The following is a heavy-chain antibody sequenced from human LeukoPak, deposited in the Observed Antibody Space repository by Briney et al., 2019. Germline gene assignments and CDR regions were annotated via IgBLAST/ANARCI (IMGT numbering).Heavy chain of an antibody. V-gene: IGHV3-53*01. CDR2: IFSDNT. J-gene: IGHJ4*02. Sequence: GGSLRLSCTVSGFTVNSNSMSWVRHAPGKGLEWVSFIFSDNTHYSDSVKGRFTISRDNSKNTLYLQMNSLRAEDTAVYYCARRAGAYSHPYDYWGQGTLVTVSS. CDR3: ARRAGAYSHPYDY. CDR1: GFTVNSNS. D-gene: IGHD4/OR15-4a*01.